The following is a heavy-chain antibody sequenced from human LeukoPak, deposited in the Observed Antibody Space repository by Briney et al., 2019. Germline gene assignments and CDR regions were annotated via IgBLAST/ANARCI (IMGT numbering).Heavy chain of an antibody. D-gene: IGHD3-10*01. J-gene: IGHJ4*02. Sequence: PSETLSLTCTVSGGSISSYYWSWIRQPPGKGLEWIGYIYYSGSTNYNPSLKSRVTISVDTSKNQFSLKLSSVAAADTAVYYCARGKLLWFGDLNGLFDYWGQGTLVTVSS. CDR3: ARGKLLWFGDLNGLFDY. V-gene: IGHV4-59*01. CDR2: IYYSGST. CDR1: GGSISSYY.